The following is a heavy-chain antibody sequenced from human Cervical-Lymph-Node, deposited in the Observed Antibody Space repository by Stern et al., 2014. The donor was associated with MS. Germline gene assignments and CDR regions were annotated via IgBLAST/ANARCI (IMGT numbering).Heavy chain of an antibody. CDR3: AKICSSTTSNGVDY. D-gene: IGHD2-2*01. Sequence: VQLVESGGGVVQPGRSLRLSCAASGFNFSTYGMHWVRQAPGKGVEWVAIMSNDGSKKYYADSVKGRFTISRDNPKNTLYLQMNTLRPEDTAVYYCAKICSSTTSNGVDYWGQGTLVIVSS. CDR1: GFNFSTYG. J-gene: IGHJ4*02. CDR2: MSNDGSKK. V-gene: IGHV3-30*18.